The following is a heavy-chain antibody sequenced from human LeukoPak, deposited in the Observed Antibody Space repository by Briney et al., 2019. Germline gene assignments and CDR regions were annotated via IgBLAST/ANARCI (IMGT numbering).Heavy chain of an antibody. J-gene: IGHJ3*02. CDR2: ISHSGST. CDR3: ARDGVDTAMVSAFDI. V-gene: IGHV4-4*02. Sequence: SGTLSLTCAVSGGSISSDNWWSWVRQSPGKGLQWIGEISHSGSTNNNPSLKSRVTISVDTSKNQFSLKLSSVTAADTAVYYCARDGVDTAMVSAFDIWGQGTMVTVSS. D-gene: IGHD5-18*01. CDR1: GGSISSDNW.